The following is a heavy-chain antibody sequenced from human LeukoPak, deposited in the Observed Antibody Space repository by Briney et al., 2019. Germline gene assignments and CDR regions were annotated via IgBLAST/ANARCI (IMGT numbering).Heavy chain of an antibody. V-gene: IGHV3-33*01. CDR1: GFTFSTYA. D-gene: IGHD6-19*01. J-gene: IGHJ4*02. CDR2: IWYDGSNK. CDR3: ARVPGSSGWNYYFDY. Sequence: PGGSLRLSCAASGFTFSTYAMHWVRQAPGKGLEWVAVIWYDGSNKYYGDSVKGRLTISRDNSKNTLYLQMNSLRAEDTAVYYCARVPGSSGWNYYFDYWGQGTQVTVSS.